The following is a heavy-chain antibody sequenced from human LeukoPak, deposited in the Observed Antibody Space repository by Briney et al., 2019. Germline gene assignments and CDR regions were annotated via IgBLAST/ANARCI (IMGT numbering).Heavy chain of an antibody. CDR2: ISGSGGST. CDR3: AKDLPTLTPYYYDSSGYSLPDY. V-gene: IGHV3-23*01. Sequence: GGSLRLCCAASGFTFSSYAMSWVRQAPGKGLEWVSAISGSGGSTYYADSVKGRFTISRDNSKNTLYLQMNSLRAEDTAVYYCAKDLPTLTPYYYDSSGYSLPDYWGQGTLVTVSS. CDR1: GFTFSSYA. D-gene: IGHD3-22*01. J-gene: IGHJ4*02.